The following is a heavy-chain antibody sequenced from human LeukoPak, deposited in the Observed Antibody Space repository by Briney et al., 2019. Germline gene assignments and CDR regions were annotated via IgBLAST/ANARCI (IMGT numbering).Heavy chain of an antibody. CDR1: GFTVSSNY. CDR3: ARYSSGWYEEEVDY. Sequence: GGSLRLSCAASGFTVSSNYMSWVRQAPGKGLEWVSVIYSGGSTYYADSVKGRFTISRHNSKNTLYLEMNSLRAEDTAVYYGARYSSGWYEEEVDYWGQGTLVTVSS. J-gene: IGHJ4*02. V-gene: IGHV3-53*04. D-gene: IGHD6-19*01. CDR2: IYSGGST.